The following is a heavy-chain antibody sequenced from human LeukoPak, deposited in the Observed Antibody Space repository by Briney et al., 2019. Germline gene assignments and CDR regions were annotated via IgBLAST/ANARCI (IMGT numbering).Heavy chain of an antibody. V-gene: IGHV3-74*01. CDR3: ARGCYGEGFDY. J-gene: IGHJ4*02. Sequence: GGSLRLSCAASGFTFSSYWMHWVRQAPGKGLVWVSRINSDGSSTSYADSVKGRFTISRDNAKNTLYLQMNSLRAEDTAVYYCARGCYGEGFDYWGQGTLVTVSS. D-gene: IGHD4-17*01. CDR1: GFTFSSYW. CDR2: INSDGSST.